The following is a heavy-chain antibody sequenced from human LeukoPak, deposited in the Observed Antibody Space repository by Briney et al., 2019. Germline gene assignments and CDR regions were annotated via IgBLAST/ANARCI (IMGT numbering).Heavy chain of an antibody. D-gene: IGHD3-16*01. J-gene: IGHJ4*02. V-gene: IGHV3-23*01. CDR2: ISGSGGST. CDR1: GFTFSSYA. CDR3: AKGYYDYVWGSYYFDY. Sequence: GGSLRLSCAASGFTFSSYAMSLVRQAPGKGLEWVSAISGSGGSTYYADSVKGRFTISRDNSRDTLYLQMNSLRTEDTAVYYCAKGYYDYVWGSYYFDYWGQGTLVTVSS.